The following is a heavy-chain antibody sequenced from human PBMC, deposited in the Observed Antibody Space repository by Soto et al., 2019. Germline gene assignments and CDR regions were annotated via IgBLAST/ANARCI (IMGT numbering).Heavy chain of an antibody. CDR3: ASMPREYSGYDLGY. CDR2: ISSSSSYI. D-gene: IGHD5-12*01. CDR1: GFTFSSYS. J-gene: IGHJ4*02. V-gene: IGHV3-21*01. Sequence: EVQLVESGGGLVQPGGSLRLSCAASGFTFSSYSMNWVRQAPGKWLEWVSSISSSSSYIYYADSVKGRFTISRDNAKNSLYLQMNSLRAEDTAVYYCASMPREYSGYDLGYWGQGTLVTVSS.